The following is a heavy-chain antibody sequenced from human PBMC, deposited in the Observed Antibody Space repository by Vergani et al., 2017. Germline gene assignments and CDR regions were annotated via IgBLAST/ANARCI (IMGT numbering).Heavy chain of an antibody. CDR3: ARGLRLLCFGELLYSSYYYYGMYV. V-gene: IGHV7-4-1*02. CDR2: INTNTGNP. J-gene: IGHJ6*02. CDR1: GYTFTSYA. D-gene: IGHD3-10*01. Sequence: QVQLVQSGSELKKPGASVKVSCKASGYTFTSYAMNWVRQAPGQGLEWMGWINTNTGNPTYAQGFTGRFVFSLDTSVSTAYLQISSLKAEDTAVYYCARGLRLLCFGELLYSSYYYYGMYVWDRGTTVTVSS.